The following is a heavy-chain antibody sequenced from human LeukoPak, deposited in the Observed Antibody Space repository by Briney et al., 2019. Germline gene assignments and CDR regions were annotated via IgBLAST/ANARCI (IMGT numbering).Heavy chain of an antibody. CDR1: GFTFSSYD. CDR2: IGTAGDT. CDR3: AKGPLISGIAVVV. V-gene: IGHV3-13*01. D-gene: IGHD6-19*01. J-gene: IGHJ4*02. Sequence: GGSLRLSCAASGFTFSSYDMHWVRQATGKGLEWVSAIGTAGDTYYPGSVKGRFTISRDNSKNTLYLQMNSLRAEDTAVYYCAKGPLISGIAVVVWGQGTLVTVSS.